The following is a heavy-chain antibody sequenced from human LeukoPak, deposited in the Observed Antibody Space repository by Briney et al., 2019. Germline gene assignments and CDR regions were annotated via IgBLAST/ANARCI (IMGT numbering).Heavy chain of an antibody. D-gene: IGHD6-19*01. CDR1: GYSISSGYY. Sequence: SETLSLTCTVSGYSISSGYYWGWIRQPPGKGLEWIGSIYHSGSTYYNPSLKSRVTISVDTSKNQFSLKLSSVTAAATAVYYCAAGRQWLVYDYWGQGTLVTVSS. V-gene: IGHV4-38-2*02. CDR2: IYHSGST. J-gene: IGHJ4*02. CDR3: AAGRQWLVYDY.